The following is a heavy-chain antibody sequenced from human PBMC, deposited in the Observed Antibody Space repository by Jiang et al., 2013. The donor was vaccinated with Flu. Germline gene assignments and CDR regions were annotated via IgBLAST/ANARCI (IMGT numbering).Heavy chain of an antibody. Sequence: LLKPSETLSLTCTVSGGSISSYYWSWIRQPPGKGLEWIGYIYYSGSTNYNPSLKSRVTISVDTSKNQFSLKLSSVTAADTAVYYCARDFKRDYYGSSGWDAFDIWGQGTMVTVSS. D-gene: IGHD3-22*01. CDR1: GGSISSYY. V-gene: IGHV4-59*01. J-gene: IGHJ3*02. CDR2: IYYSGST. CDR3: ARDFKRDYYGSSGWDAFDI.